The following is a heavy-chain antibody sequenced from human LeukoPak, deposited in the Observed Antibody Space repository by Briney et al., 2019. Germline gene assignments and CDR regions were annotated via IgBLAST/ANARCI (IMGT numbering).Heavy chain of an antibody. J-gene: IGHJ4*02. CDR2: IKHDGSEK. V-gene: IGHV3-7*01. CDR3: ASVEASGYDYGAFDY. D-gene: IGHD5-12*01. Sequence: PGGSLRLSCAASGFTFNTFWMSWVRQAPGKGLEWVANIKHDGSEKYYVDSVKGRITISRDNAKNSLYLQMSSLRADDTAVYYCASVEASGYDYGAFDYWGQGTLVTVSS. CDR1: GFTFNTFW.